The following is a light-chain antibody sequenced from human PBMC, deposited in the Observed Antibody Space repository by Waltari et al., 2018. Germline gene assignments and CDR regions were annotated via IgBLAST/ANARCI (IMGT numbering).Light chain of an antibody. J-gene: IGLJ3*02. CDR2: RND. CDR3: AAWDDSPNGHWV. V-gene: IGLV1-44*01. Sequence: QSVLTQPPSASGTPGQRVSISCSGRASNIGGNVVNWYQQFPGKAPKLVIYRNDPRPSGVPDRFSGSKSGTSASLAISGLQSEDEADYYCAAWDDSPNGHWVFGGGTKVTV. CDR1: ASNIGGNV.